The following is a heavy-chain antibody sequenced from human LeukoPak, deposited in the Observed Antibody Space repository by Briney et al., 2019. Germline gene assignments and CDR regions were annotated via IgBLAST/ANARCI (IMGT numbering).Heavy chain of an antibody. J-gene: IGHJ4*02. Sequence: ASVKVSCKASGYTFTSYGISWVRQAPGQGLEWMGWISAYNGNTNYAQKFQGRVTMTRDTSTSTVYMELSSLRSEDTAVYYCARVAEYCSGGSCYDYWGQGTLVTVSS. V-gene: IGHV1-18*01. CDR2: ISAYNGNT. D-gene: IGHD2-15*01. CDR1: GYTFTSYG. CDR3: ARVAEYCSGGSCYDY.